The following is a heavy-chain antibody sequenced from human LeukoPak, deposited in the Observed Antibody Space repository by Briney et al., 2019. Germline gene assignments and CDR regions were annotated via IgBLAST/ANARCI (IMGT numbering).Heavy chain of an antibody. D-gene: IGHD2-15*01. J-gene: IGHJ4*02. CDR3: ARDGEGYCSGGSCYSADY. Sequence: SVKVSCKASGGTFSSYAISWVRQAPGQGLEWMGGIIPIFGTANYAQKFQGRVSITADESTSTAYMELSSLRSEDTAVYYCARDGEGYCSGGSCYSADYWGQGTLVTVSS. CDR2: IIPIFGTA. CDR1: GGTFSSYA. V-gene: IGHV1-69*13.